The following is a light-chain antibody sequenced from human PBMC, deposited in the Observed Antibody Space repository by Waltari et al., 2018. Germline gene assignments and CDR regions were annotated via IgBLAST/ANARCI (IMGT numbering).Light chain of an antibody. CDR3: CSYAGSYTFVV. CDR1: RSDVGGYNY. CDR2: YVS. Sequence: QSALPQPRSVSGSPGQSVPISCTGTRSDVGGYNYVSWYQQHPGKAPKLMISYVSKRPSGVPDRFSGSKSGNTASLTISWLQAEDEADYYCCSYAGSYTFVVFGGGTKLTVL. V-gene: IGLV2-11*01. J-gene: IGLJ2*01.